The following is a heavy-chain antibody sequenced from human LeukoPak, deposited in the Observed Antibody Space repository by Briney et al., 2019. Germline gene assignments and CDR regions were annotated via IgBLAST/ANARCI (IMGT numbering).Heavy chain of an antibody. CDR2: INPSGDST. J-gene: IGHJ4*02. CDR1: GYTFTSYY. V-gene: IGHV1-46*01. D-gene: IGHD3-10*01. Sequence: ASVKVSCKASGYTFTSYYMHWVRQAHGQGLEWMGIINPSGDSTSYAQKFQGRVTMTRDTSTSTVYMELSSLRSEDTAMYYCARLSPLHYYGQIGYWGQGTLVTVSS. CDR3: ARLSPLHYYGQIGY.